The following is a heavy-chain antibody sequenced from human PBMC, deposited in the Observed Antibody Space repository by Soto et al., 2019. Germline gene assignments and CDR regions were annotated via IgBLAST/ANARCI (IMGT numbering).Heavy chain of an antibody. CDR2: INSDGSST. V-gene: IGHV3-74*01. CDR3: ARDVEGDILTGYSFGAFDL. Sequence: EVQLVESGGGLVQPGGSLRLSCAASGFTFSSYWMHWVRQAPGKGLVWVSRINSDGSSTSYADSVKGRFTISRDNAKNTLYLQMNSLSAEDTAVYYCARDVEGDILTGYSFGAFDLWGQGTMVHVSS. CDR1: GFTFSSYW. D-gene: IGHD3-9*01. J-gene: IGHJ3*01.